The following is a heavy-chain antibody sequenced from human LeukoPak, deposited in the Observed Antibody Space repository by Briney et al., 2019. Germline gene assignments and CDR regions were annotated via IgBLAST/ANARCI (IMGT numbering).Heavy chain of an antibody. CDR1: GFTFSSYA. CDR2: ISGSGGST. D-gene: IGHD5-12*01. V-gene: IGHV3-23*01. Sequence: GGSLRLSCAASGFTFSSYAMSWVRQAPGKGLERVSAISGSGGSTYYADSVKGRFTISRDNSKNTLYLQMNSLRAEDTAVYYCAKETGHSGYVFRQWLAQRKNWFDPWGQGTLVTVSS. J-gene: IGHJ5*02. CDR3: AKETGHSGYVFRQWLAQRKNWFDP.